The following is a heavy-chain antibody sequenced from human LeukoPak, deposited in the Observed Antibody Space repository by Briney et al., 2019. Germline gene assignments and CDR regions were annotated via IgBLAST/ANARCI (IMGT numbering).Heavy chain of an antibody. D-gene: IGHD2-2*01. V-gene: IGHV4-30-4*01. CDR1: GGSISSNNFY. Sequence: SETQSLTCTVSGGSISSNNFYWRWIRQPPGKGLEWIGHIYYSGSTYYNPSLKSRVTLSVDTSKNQFSLKLSSVTAADTAVYYCVRDALYSSTWYPGPWGQGTLVTVSS. J-gene: IGHJ5*02. CDR3: VRDALYSSTWYPGP. CDR2: IYYSGST.